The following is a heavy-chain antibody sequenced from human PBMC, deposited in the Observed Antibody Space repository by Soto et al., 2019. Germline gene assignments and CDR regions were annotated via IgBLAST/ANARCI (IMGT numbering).Heavy chain of an antibody. J-gene: IGHJ4*02. CDR2: IGTAGDT. V-gene: IGHV3-13*04. CDR1: GFTFSSYD. Sequence: GGSLRLSCSASGFTFSSYDMHWVRQGQGKGLEWVSAIGTAGDTNYAGSVKGRFTISRENAKNSLYLQMNSLRAGDTAIYFCARAIGPTIFDYWGQGTLVTVSS. D-gene: IGHD3-22*01. CDR3: ARAIGPTIFDY.